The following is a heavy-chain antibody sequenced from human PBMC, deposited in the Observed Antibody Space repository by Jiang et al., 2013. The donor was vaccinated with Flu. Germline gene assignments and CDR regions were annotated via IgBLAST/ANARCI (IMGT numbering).Heavy chain of an antibody. CDR3: ARHGDSYYYYAMDV. Sequence: VKPSQTLSLTCAVSGGSISSGGYSWSWIRQPPGKGLEWIGYIFHSGSTYYNPSLKSRVTVSVDRSKNQFSLKLTSVTAADTAVYYCARHGDSYYYYAMDVWGQGTTVIVSS. V-gene: IGHV4-30-2*01. D-gene: IGHD4-17*01. J-gene: IGHJ6*02. CDR2: IFHSGST. CDR1: GGSISSGGYS.